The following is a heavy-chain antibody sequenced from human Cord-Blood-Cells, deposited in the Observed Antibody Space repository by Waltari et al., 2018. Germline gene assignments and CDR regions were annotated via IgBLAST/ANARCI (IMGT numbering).Heavy chain of an antibody. J-gene: IGHJ4*02. CDR2: ISSSSSYI. D-gene: IGHD1-26*01. Sequence: EVQLVESGGGLVKPGGSLRLSCAASGLPFSSSSMNWVRQAPGKGLEWVSSISSSSSYIYYADSVKGRFTISRDNAKNSLYLQMNSLRAEDTAVYYCASTIYSGYFDYWGQGTLVTVSS. CDR3: ASTIYSGYFDY. V-gene: IGHV3-21*01. CDR1: GLPFSSSS.